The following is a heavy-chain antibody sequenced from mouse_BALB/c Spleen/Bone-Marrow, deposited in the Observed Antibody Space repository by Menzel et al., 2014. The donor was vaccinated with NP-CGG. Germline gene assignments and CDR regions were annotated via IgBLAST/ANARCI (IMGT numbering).Heavy chain of an antibody. CDR1: GYTFTSYW. Sequence: VKLAESGAELAKPGASVKMSCKASGYTFTSYWMHWVKQRPGQGLEWIGYINPSTGYTEYNQKFKDKATLTADKSSSTAYMQLSSLTSEDSAVCYCARSRNGYDSFAYWGQGTLITDST. CDR2: INPSTGYT. V-gene: IGHV1-7*01. D-gene: IGHD2-2*01. J-gene: IGHJ3*01. CDR3: ARSRNGYDSFAY.